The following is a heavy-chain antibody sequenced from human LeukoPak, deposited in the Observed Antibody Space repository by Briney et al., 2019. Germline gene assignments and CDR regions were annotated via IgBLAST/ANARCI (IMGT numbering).Heavy chain of an antibody. J-gene: IGHJ4*02. CDR3: AKASQAAAGTGLPGCG. D-gene: IGHD6-13*01. CDR1: GFTFSSYG. V-gene: IGHV3-23*01. CDR2: ISGSGGST. Sequence: QAGGSLRLSCAASGFTFSSYGMSWVRQAPGKGLEWVSAISGSGGSTYYADSVKGRFTISRDNSKNTLYLQMNSLRAEDTAVYYCAKASQAAAGTGLPGCGWGQGTLVTVSS.